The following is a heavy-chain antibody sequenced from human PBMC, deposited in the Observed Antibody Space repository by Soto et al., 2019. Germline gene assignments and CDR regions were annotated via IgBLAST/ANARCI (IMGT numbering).Heavy chain of an antibody. D-gene: IGHD2-15*01. CDR2: IYYSGST. Sequence: PSETLSLTCTVSGGSISSYYWSWIRQPPGKGLEWIGYIYYSGSTNYNPSLKSRVTISVDTSKNQFSLKLSSVTAADTAVYYCARLFRVIGVAAIYYFAYWGQGTLVTVSS. CDR1: GGSISSYY. CDR3: ARLFRVIGVAAIYYFAY. J-gene: IGHJ4*02. V-gene: IGHV4-59*08.